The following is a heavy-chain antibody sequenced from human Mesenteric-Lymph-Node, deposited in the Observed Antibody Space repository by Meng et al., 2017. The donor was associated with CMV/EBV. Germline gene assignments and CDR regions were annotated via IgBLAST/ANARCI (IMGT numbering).Heavy chain of an antibody. V-gene: IGHV3-30*04. D-gene: IGHD3-22*01. J-gene: IGHJ1*01. Sequence: GGSLRLSCAASGFTFSSYAMHWVRQAPGKGLEWVAVISYDGSNKYYADSVKGRFTISRDNSKNTLYLQMNSLRAEDTAVYYCAKGTYYYDIGYFQHWGQGTLVTVSS. CDR3: AKGTYYYDIGYFQH. CDR1: GFTFSSYA. CDR2: ISYDGSNK.